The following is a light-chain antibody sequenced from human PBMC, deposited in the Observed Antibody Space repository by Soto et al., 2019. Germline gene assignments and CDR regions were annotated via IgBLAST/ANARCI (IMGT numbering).Light chain of an antibody. CDR2: DAS. CDR3: QKYDSLPLT. V-gene: IGKV1-33*01. Sequence: DIQMTQSPSSLSASVGDRVTISCQASQDISNDLNWYQHREGKAPKLLIYDASNLDTGVPSRFSGSGSGTYFPLTISRLPPEDIATYYCQKYDSLPLTFGPGTKVEIK. CDR1: QDISND. J-gene: IGKJ3*01.